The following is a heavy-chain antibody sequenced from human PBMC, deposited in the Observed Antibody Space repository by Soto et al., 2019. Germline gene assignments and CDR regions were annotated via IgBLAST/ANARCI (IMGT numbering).Heavy chain of an antibody. CDR3: ARTQAVAAKTHYYFDY. CDR2: IWYDGTNK. D-gene: IGHD6-19*01. J-gene: IGHJ4*02. V-gene: IGHV3-33*01. CDR1: GCTFSSYG. Sequence: QVQLVESGGGVVQPGRSRRLSCAASGCTFSSYGMHCVRQAPGKGLEWVALIWYDGTNKYYADSVKGRFTISRDNSKNTMYLQMNSLRAEDTAVYYCARTQAVAAKTHYYFDYWGQGTLVTVSS.